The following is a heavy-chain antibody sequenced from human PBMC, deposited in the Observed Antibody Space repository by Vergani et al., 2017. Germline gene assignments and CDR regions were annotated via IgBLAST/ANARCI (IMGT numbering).Heavy chain of an antibody. D-gene: IGHD2-8*01. CDR2: IGSSGPYI. CDR1: GFTFSDFS. Sequence: EVQLVESGGGLVKPGKSLSLSCETSGFTFSDFSMSWVRQAPGKGLEWVAFIGSSGPYINYADSVKGRFIISRDNTNNSLFLQLRSLRAEDAAVYYCASDCTSGGCPDNYGMDVWGQGATVTVSS. V-gene: IGHV3-21*06. CDR3: ASDCTSGGCPDNYGMDV. J-gene: IGHJ6*02.